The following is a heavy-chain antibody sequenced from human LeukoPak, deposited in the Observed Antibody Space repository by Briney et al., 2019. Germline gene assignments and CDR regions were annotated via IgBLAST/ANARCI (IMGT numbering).Heavy chain of an antibody. J-gene: IGHJ4*02. D-gene: IGHD6-19*01. V-gene: IGHV3-23*01. CDR1: GFTFSSYA. CDR3: AKDKRYSSGWPFDY. CDR2: ISGSGGST. Sequence: PGGSLRLSCAASGFTFSSYAMSWVRQAPGKGLEWVSAISGSGGSTYYADSVKGRFTISRDNSKNTLYLLMNSLRAEDTAVYYCAKDKRYSSGWPFDYWGQGTLVTVSS.